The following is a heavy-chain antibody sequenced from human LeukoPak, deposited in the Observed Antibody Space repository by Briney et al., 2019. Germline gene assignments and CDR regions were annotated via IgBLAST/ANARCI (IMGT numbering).Heavy chain of an antibody. CDR3: ARGGITIFLSYFCMDV. J-gene: IGHJ6*03. D-gene: IGHD3-9*01. CDR1: GSPFSAFV. V-gene: IGHV3-23*01. CDR2: ISATGDTS. Sequence: GGSLRLSCAASGSPFSAFVMAWVRQAPGKGLEWVSDISATGDTSNYADSVKGRFTISRDNAKNSLYLQMNSLRAEDTALYYCARGGITIFLSYFCMDVWGKGTTVTVSS.